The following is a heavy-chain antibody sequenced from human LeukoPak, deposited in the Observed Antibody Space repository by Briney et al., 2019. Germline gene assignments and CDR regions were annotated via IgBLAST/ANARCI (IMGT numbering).Heavy chain of an antibody. CDR1: GFTFSDND. Sequence: SGRSLRLSCAASGFTFSDNDMSWIRQAPGKGLGWVSYISSSGSSIYYADSVQGRFTISRDNTKNSVYLQMNSLRAEDTAIYYCTRGLAPTTWGGFYYWGQGTPVGVPS. CDR2: ISSSGSSI. V-gene: IGHV3-11*04. J-gene: IGHJ4*02. D-gene: IGHD1-26*01. CDR3: TRGLAPTTWGGFYY.